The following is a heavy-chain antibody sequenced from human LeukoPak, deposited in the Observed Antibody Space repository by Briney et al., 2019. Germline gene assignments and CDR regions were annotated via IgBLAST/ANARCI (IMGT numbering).Heavy chain of an antibody. D-gene: IGHD2-2*01. V-gene: IGHV3-53*01. CDR3: AKDEDCSSTSCPEHY. Sequence: PGGSLRLSCAASGFTVSSNYMSWVRQAPGKGLEWVSAIYTGGSTYYADSVKGRFTISRDNSKNTLYLQMNSLRAEDTAVYYCAKDEDCSSTSCPEHYWGQGTLVTVSS. CDR2: IYTGGST. J-gene: IGHJ4*02. CDR1: GFTVSSNY.